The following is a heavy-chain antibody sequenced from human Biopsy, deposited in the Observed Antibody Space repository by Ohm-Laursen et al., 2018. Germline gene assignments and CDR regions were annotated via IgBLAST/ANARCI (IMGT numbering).Heavy chain of an antibody. CDR1: GFTFSSSA. Sequence: SVKVSCKASGFTFSSSAVQWVRQARGQRLEWIGWIVVGSGHTNYAQKFQERVTITRDMSTSIAYMELTSLRSEDTAVYYCAATSTLYYYYYAMDVWDQGTTITVSS. CDR3: AATSTLYYYYYAMDV. J-gene: IGHJ6*02. CDR2: IVVGSGHT. V-gene: IGHV1-58*01.